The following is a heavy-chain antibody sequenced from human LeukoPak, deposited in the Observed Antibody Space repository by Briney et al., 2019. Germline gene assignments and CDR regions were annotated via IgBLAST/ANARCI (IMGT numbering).Heavy chain of an antibody. D-gene: IGHD6-19*01. Sequence: GGSLRLSCAASGFTFSSYAMSWVRQAPGKGLEWVSGISGSGGNTNYADSVKGRFTISRDNSKNTLYLQMNSLRAEDTAVYYCAKGPPGAVAEDNWFDPWGQGTLVTVSS. J-gene: IGHJ5*02. V-gene: IGHV3-23*01. CDR2: ISGSGGNT. CDR1: GFTFSSYA. CDR3: AKGPPGAVAEDNWFDP.